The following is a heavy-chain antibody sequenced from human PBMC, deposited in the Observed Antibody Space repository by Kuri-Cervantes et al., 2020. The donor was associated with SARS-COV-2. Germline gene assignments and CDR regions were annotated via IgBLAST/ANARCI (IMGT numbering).Heavy chain of an antibody. J-gene: IGHJ6*04. Sequence: SETLSLTCSVSGDSISSSAYYWGWIRQPPGKGLEWIGSIYYSGSTYYNPSLKSRVAISVDTSKNQFSLKLSSVTAADTAVYYCARPGGFLDVWGKGTTVTVSS. CDR1: GDSISSSAYY. CDR3: ARPGGFLDV. V-gene: IGHV4-39*01. D-gene: IGHD4-23*01. CDR2: IYYSGST.